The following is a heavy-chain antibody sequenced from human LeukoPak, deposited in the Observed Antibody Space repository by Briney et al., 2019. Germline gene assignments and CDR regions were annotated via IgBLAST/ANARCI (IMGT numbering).Heavy chain of an antibody. Sequence: PGGSLRLSCAASGFTFSSYSMNWVRQAPGKGLEWVSSISSSSSYIYYADSVKGRFTISRDNAKNSLYLQMNSLRAEDTAVYYCAMLGPGSGSYYPDAFDIWDQGTMVTVSS. D-gene: IGHD1-26*01. CDR3: AMLGPGSGSYYPDAFDI. V-gene: IGHV3-21*01. CDR1: GFTFSSYS. J-gene: IGHJ3*02. CDR2: ISSSSSYI.